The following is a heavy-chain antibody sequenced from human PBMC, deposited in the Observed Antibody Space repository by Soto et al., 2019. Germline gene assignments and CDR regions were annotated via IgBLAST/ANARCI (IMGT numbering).Heavy chain of an antibody. CDR3: ARLGGAVAPYYYGMDV. D-gene: IGHD6-19*01. CDR1: GGSISSSSYY. V-gene: IGHV4-39*01. Sequence: QLQLQESGPGLVKPSETLSLTCTVSGGSISSSSYYWGWIRQPPGKGLEWIGSIYYSGSTYYNPILKSRSTIPVDTSKSQCSLELRSVAAADTAVYYCARLGGAVAPYYYGMDVWGQGTTVTVSS. J-gene: IGHJ6*02. CDR2: IYYSGST.